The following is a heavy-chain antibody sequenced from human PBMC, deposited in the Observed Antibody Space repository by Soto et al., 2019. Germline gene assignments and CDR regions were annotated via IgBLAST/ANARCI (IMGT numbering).Heavy chain of an antibody. Sequence: QVQLVQSGAEVKKPGSSVKVSCKASGGTFSSYAISWVRQAPGQGLEWMGGIIPIFGTANYAQKFQGRVTMTADESTSTAYMEPSTLRCEDTAVYYCARKVSSGWYWFDPWGQGTLVTVSS. CDR2: IIPIFGTA. D-gene: IGHD6-19*01. J-gene: IGHJ5*02. V-gene: IGHV1-69*01. CDR1: GGTFSSYA. CDR3: ARKVSSGWYWFDP.